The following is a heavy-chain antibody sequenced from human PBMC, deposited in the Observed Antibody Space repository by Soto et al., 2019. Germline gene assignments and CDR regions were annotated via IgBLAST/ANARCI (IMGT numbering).Heavy chain of an antibody. D-gene: IGHD6-13*01. J-gene: IGHJ6*02. V-gene: IGHV4-59*08. Sequence: QVQLQESGPGLVKPSETLSLTCTVSGGSISSYYWSWIRQPPGKGLEWIGYIYYSGSTNYNPSLTSRVTISVDTSKNQFSLKLSSVTAADTAVYYCARSYSPRYYYYGMDVWGQGTTFTVSS. CDR1: GGSISSYY. CDR2: IYYSGST. CDR3: ARSYSPRYYYYGMDV.